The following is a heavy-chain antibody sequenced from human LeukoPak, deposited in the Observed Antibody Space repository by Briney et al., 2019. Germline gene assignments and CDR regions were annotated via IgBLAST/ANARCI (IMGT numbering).Heavy chain of an antibody. Sequence: ASVKVSCKVSGYTLTELSMHWVRQAPGKGLEWTGGFDPEDGETIYAQKFQGRVTMTEDTSTDTAYMELSGLRSEDTAVYYCATGYGYSGYDWDDAFDIWGQGTMVTVSS. V-gene: IGHV1-24*01. CDR1: GYTLTELS. J-gene: IGHJ3*02. CDR3: ATGYGYSGYDWDDAFDI. CDR2: FDPEDGET. D-gene: IGHD5-12*01.